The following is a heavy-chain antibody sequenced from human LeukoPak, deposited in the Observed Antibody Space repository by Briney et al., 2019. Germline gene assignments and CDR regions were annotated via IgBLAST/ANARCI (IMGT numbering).Heavy chain of an antibody. CDR3: ARGPAYYDTSSYAPFPSSGMDV. V-gene: IGHV4-59*01. J-gene: IGHJ6*02. CDR2: IYYSGST. D-gene: IGHD3-22*01. CDR1: VGSISTYY. Sequence: PSETLSFTCTVSVGSISTYYWSWIRQSPGKGLEWIGYIYYSGSTNYNPTLKSRVALSVDTSKNQFSLQLSTVTAADTAVYYCARGPAYYDTSSYAPFPSSGMDVWGQGTTVTVSS.